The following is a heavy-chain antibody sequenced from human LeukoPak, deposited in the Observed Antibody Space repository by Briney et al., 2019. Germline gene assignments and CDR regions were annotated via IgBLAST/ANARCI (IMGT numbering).Heavy chain of an antibody. V-gene: IGHV3-11*01. CDR1: GFIFSDYY. CDR2: ISNNGRTI. Sequence: GGSLRLSCAASGFIFSDYYMSWIRQAPGKGLEWISYISNNGRTIHYADSVKGRFIISRDNTKKSLYLQTNSLRVEDTAVYYCARAAGWLDPWGRGTLVTAPS. J-gene: IGHJ5*02. CDR3: ARAAGWLDP. D-gene: IGHD6-13*01.